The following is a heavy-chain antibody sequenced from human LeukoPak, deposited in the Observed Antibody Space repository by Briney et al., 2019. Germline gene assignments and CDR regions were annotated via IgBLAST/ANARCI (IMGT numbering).Heavy chain of an antibody. CDR1: GFTFSSYA. CDR3: AKDPVVVPAAGNWFDP. V-gene: IGHV3-23*01. D-gene: IGHD2-2*01. Sequence: GGSLRLSCAASGFTFSSYAMSWVRQAPGKGLEWVSAISGSSGSTYYADSVKGRFTIYRDNSKNTLYLQMNSLRAEDTAVYYCAKDPVVVPAAGNWFDPWGQGTLVTVSS. J-gene: IGHJ5*02. CDR2: ISGSSGST.